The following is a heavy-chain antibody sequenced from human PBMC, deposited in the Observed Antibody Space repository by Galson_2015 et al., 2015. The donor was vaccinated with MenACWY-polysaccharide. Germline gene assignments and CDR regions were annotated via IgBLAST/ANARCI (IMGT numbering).Heavy chain of an antibody. CDR1: GYTFTSYD. CDR2: MNPNSGNT. J-gene: IGHJ4*02. CDR3: ARGRRDTAVAAPAAVLLNY. V-gene: IGHV1-8*01. D-gene: IGHD6-19*01. Sequence: SVKVSCKASGYTFTSYDINWVRQATGQRLEWMGWMNPNSGNTGYAQKFQGRVTMTRNISISTAYMELSSLTSEDTAVYYCARGRRDTAVAAPAAVLLNYWGQGILVTVSS.